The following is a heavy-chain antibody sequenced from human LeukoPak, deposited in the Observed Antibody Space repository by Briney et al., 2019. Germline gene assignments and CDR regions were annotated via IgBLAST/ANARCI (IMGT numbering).Heavy chain of an antibody. D-gene: IGHD3-3*01. CDR2: ISGSGRST. CDR3: AKDTEAIFGVVVPYFGY. Sequence: GGSLRLSCAASGFTFAGYAMSWLRQAPGKGLEWVSGISGSGRSTYYADSVKGRFTISRDNSKNTLYLQMNTLRAEDTAVYYCAKDTEAIFGVVVPYFGYWGQGTLVTVSS. CDR1: GFTFAGYA. V-gene: IGHV3-23*01. J-gene: IGHJ4*02.